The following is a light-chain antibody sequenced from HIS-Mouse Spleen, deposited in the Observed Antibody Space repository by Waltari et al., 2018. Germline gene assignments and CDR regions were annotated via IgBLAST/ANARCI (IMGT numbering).Light chain of an antibody. J-gene: IGLJ3*02. V-gene: IGLV2-23*01. CDR2: EGS. CDR3: CSYAGSSTWV. Sequence: QSALTQPASVSGSPGQSITISCTGTSSDVGSYNLVPWYQQHPGKAPKLMIYEGSKRPSGVSNRFSGYKSGNTASLTISGLQAEDEADYYCCSYAGSSTWVFGGGTKLTVL. CDR1: SSDVGSYNL.